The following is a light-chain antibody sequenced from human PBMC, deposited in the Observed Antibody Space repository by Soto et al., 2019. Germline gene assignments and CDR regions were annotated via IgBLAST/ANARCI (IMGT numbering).Light chain of an antibody. V-gene: IGKV1-5*01. CDR3: QHYAIYGRLT. Sequence: DIQMTQSPSTLSASVGDTVTITCRTSQTINNLLSWYQKKPGKAPGPLIFDASTVNPGVPSRFSGSGSGTDFTLTISALQPDAFVTYCCQHYAIYGRLTFWHGTTGDIK. J-gene: IGKJ3*01. CDR2: DAS. CDR1: QTINNL.